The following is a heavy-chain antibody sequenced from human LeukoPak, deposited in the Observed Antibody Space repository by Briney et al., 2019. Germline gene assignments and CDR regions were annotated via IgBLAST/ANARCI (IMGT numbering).Heavy chain of an antibody. J-gene: IGHJ4*02. D-gene: IGHD3-22*01. V-gene: IGHV3-23*01. CDR3: ARDRYYYDSSGYYAYYFDY. CDR2: ISGSGGST. CDR1: GFTFSSYA. Sequence: GGSLRLSCAASGFTFSSYAMSWVRQAPGKGLEWVSAISGSGGSTYYADSVKGRLTISRDNSKNTLYLQMNSLRAEDTAVYYCARDRYYYDSSGYYAYYFDYWGQGTLVTVSS.